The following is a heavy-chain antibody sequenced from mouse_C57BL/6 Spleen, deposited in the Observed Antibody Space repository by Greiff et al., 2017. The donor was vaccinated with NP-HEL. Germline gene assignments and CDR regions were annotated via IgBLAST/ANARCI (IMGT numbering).Heavy chain of an antibody. CDR1: GYTFTSYW. D-gene: IGHD2-4*01. Sequence: VQLQQPGAELVKPGASVKLSCKASGYTFTSYWMHWVKQRPGQGLEWIGMIHPNSGSTNYNEKFKSKATLTVDKSSSTAYMQLSSLTSEDSAVYYCARGYDYDEGDYFDYWGQGTTLTVSS. CDR2: IHPNSGST. V-gene: IGHV1-64*01. J-gene: IGHJ2*01. CDR3: ARGYDYDEGDYFDY.